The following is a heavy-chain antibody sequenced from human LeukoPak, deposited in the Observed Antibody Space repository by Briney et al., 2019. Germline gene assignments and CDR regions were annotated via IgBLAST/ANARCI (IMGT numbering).Heavy chain of an antibody. CDR1: GDSVSSNSTA. V-gene: IGHV6-1*01. J-gene: IGHJ3*02. CDR2: TYYRSKWYN. D-gene: IGHD4/OR15-4a*01. Sequence: SQTLSLTCAISGDSVSSNSTAWNWIRQSPSRGLEWLGRTYYRSKWYNDYTVLVKRRITLNPDTSKNQFSLHLNSVTPEDTAVYYCARKRLSADSFDIWGQGTMVTVSS. CDR3: ARKRLSADSFDI.